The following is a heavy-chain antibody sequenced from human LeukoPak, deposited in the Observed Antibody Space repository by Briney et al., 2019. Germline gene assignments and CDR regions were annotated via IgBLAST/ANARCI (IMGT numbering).Heavy chain of an antibody. D-gene: IGHD6-19*01. V-gene: IGHV3-53*01. CDR3: AISAVAGTEVVADY. J-gene: IGHJ4*02. CDR1: GFSVSSIY. Sequence: GGSLRLSCTASGFSVSSIYMSWVRQAPGKGLEWVSVIYSGGSTYYADSVKGRFTISRDNSKNTLYLQMNSLRAEDTAGYYCAISAVAGTEVVADYWGQGTLVTVSS. CDR2: IYSGGST.